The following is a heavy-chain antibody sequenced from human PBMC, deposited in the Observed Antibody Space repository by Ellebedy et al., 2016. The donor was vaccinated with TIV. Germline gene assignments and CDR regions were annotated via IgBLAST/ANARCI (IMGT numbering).Heavy chain of an antibody. CDR2: ISWHGNYK. D-gene: IGHD6-19*01. CDR3: SQGRQGAVAGPPFQP. V-gene: IGHV3-9*02. Sequence: PGGSLRLSCAASGFTSDDYAMHWVRQAPRKGLEWVSPISWHGNYKGHADSWKGRFTISRENAKNSLYLQMNSLVAEDTALYYCSQGRQGAVAGPPFQPWGRGTLVTVSS. J-gene: IGHJ1*01. CDR1: GFTSDDYA.